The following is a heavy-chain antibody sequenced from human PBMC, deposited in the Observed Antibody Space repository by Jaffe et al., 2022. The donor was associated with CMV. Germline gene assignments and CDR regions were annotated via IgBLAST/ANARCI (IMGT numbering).Heavy chain of an antibody. CDR1: GGSISSYY. CDR3: ARVRYYGSGLVRYFDY. D-gene: IGHD3-10*01. J-gene: IGHJ4*02. Sequence: QVQLQESGPGLVKPSETLSLTCTVSGGSISSYYWSWIRQPPGKGLEWIGYIYYSGSTNYNPSLKSRVTISVDTSKNQFSLKLSSVTAADTAVYYCARVRYYGSGLVRYFDYWGQGTLVTVSS. CDR2: IYYSGST. V-gene: IGHV4-59*08.